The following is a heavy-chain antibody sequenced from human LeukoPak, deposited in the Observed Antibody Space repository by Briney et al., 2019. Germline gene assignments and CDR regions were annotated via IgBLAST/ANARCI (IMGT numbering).Heavy chain of an antibody. V-gene: IGHV4-39*07. CDR3: ARFVNYYDSSDYSPAYYFDY. CDR1: GGSISSSSYY. Sequence: ASETLSLTCTVSGGSISSSSYYWGWIRQPPGKGLEWIGSIYYSGSTYYNPSLKSRVTISIDTSKNQFSLKLSSVTAADTAVYYCARFVNYYDSSDYSPAYYFDYWGQGTLVTVSS. CDR2: IYYSGST. D-gene: IGHD3-22*01. J-gene: IGHJ4*02.